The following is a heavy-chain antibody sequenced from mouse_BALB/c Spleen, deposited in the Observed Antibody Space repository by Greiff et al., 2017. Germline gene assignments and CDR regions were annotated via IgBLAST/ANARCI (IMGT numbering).Heavy chain of an antibody. Sequence: VKLVESGPGLVQPSQSLSITCTVSGFSLTSYGVHWVRQSPGKGLEWLGVIWSGGSTDYNAAFISRLSTSKDNSKSHVFFKMNSLQANDTAIYYCARNYYVSSYYYFDYWGQGTTLTVSS. J-gene: IGHJ2*01. CDR1: GFSLTSYG. D-gene: IGHD1-1*01. CDR2: IWSGGST. V-gene: IGHV2-2*02. CDR3: ARNYYVSSYYYFDY.